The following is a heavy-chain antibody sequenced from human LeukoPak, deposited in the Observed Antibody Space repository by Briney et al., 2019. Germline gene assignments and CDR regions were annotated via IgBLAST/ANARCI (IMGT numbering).Heavy chain of an antibody. D-gene: IGHD3-22*01. CDR1: GFTFSDYG. CDR2: IWYDGSNK. Sequence: GKSLRLSCAASGFTFSDYGMHWVRQAPGKGLEWVAVIWYDGSNKYFADSVKGRFTISRDNSKNTLYLQMNSQRAEDTAVYFCARDAFYYDTSGYYRFNYYYYMDVWGKGTTVTVSS. J-gene: IGHJ6*03. CDR3: ARDAFYYDTSGYYRFNYYYYMDV. V-gene: IGHV3-33*01.